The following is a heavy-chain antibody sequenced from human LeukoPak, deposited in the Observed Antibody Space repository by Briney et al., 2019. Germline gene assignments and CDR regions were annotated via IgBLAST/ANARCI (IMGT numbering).Heavy chain of an antibody. J-gene: IGHJ4*02. CDR1: GFTFSTYV. Sequence: PGGSLRLSCSVSGFTFSTYVMHWVRQALGKGLEYVSAISSNGDNTYYADSVKGRFTISRDNSKNTLYLQMSSLRADDTAVYYCVRGTDYWGQGTLVTVSS. CDR3: VRGTDY. CDR2: ISSNGDNT. V-gene: IGHV3-64D*06.